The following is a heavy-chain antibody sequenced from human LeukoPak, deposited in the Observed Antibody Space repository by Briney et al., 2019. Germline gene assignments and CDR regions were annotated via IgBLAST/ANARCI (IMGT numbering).Heavy chain of an antibody. CDR3: ARDGEGYSYVSDY. Sequence: SETLSLTCTVSGGSISSYYWSWIRQPPGKGLEWIGYIYYSGSTNYNPSLKSRVTISVDKSKNQFSLQLSSVTAADTAVYYCARDGEGYSYVSDYWGQGTLVTVSS. J-gene: IGHJ4*02. CDR2: IYYSGST. CDR1: GGSISSYY. V-gene: IGHV4-59*01. D-gene: IGHD5-18*01.